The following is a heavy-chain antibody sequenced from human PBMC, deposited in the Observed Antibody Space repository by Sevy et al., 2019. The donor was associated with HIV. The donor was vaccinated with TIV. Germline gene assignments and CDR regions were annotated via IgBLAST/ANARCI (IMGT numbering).Heavy chain of an antibody. CDR2: ISGSGGST. J-gene: IGHJ4*02. CDR3: AKDESSSWYGY. D-gene: IGHD6-13*01. CDR1: GFTFSSYA. V-gene: IGHV3-23*01. Sequence: GGYLRLSCAASGFTFSSYAMSWVRQAPGKGLEWVSAISGSGGSTYYADSVKGRFTISRDNSKNTLYLQMNSLRAEDTAVYYSAKDESSSWYGYWGQGTLVTVSS.